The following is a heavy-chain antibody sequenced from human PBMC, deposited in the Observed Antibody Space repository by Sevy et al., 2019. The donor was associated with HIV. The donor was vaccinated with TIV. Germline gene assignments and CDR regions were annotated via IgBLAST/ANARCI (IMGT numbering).Heavy chain of an antibody. D-gene: IGHD2-2*02. CDR1: GFTFSSYG. J-gene: IGHJ5*02. Sequence: GGSLRLYCAASGFTFSSYGMHWVRQAPGKGLEWVAVISYDGSNKYYADSVKGRFTISRDNSKNTLYLQMNSLRAEDTAVYYCAKDWGDIVVVPAAIRGFDPWGQGTLVTVSS. V-gene: IGHV3-30*18. CDR2: ISYDGSNK. CDR3: AKDWGDIVVVPAAIRGFDP.